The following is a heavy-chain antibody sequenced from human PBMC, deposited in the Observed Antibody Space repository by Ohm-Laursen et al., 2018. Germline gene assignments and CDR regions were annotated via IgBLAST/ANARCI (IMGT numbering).Heavy chain of an antibody. J-gene: IGHJ4*02. Sequence: SETLSLTCAVYGGSFSGYYWSWIRQPPGKGLEWIGEINHSGSTNYNPSLKSRVTMSIDTSKNQFSLKLSSVTAADTAVYYCARDAYYFDSSGGMRNDYWGQGTLVTVSS. CDR1: GGSFSGYY. V-gene: IGHV4-34*01. CDR3: ARDAYYFDSSGGMRNDY. CDR2: INHSGST. D-gene: IGHD3-22*01.